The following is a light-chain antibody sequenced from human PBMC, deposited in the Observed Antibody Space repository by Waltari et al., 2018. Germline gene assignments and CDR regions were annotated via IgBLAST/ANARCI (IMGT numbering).Light chain of an antibody. V-gene: IGLV2-23*03. CDR2: EGS. Sequence: QSALTQPASVSGSPGQSITISCTGTSSDVGSYNLVSWYQQHPGKAPKLMIYEGSKRPSGVSNRFSGSKSGKTASLGISGLQAEDEADYYGCSYAGSSTFEVFGGGTKLTVL. CDR1: SSDVGSYNL. CDR3: CSYAGSSTFEV. J-gene: IGLJ2*01.